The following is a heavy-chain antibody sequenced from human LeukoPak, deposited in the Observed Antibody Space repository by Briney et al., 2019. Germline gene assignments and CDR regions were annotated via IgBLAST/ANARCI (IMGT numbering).Heavy chain of an antibody. Sequence: GESLKISCKGSGYSFTSYWIGWVRQMPGKGLEWMGIIYPGDSDTRYSPSFQGQVTISADKSFSTAYLQWSSLKASDTAMYYCARQWDYYDSSGYHGYDAFDIWGQGTMVTVSS. D-gene: IGHD3-22*01. J-gene: IGHJ3*02. CDR3: ARQWDYYDSSGYHGYDAFDI. V-gene: IGHV5-51*01. CDR2: IYPGDSDT. CDR1: GYSFTSYW.